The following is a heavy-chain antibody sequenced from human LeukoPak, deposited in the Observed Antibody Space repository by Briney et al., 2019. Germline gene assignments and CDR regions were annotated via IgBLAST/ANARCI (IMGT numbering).Heavy chain of an antibody. CDR3: AKDSRPTAMVTGIFDY. CDR1: GFTFSSYA. D-gene: IGHD5-18*01. CDR2: ISSNGGST. Sequence: GGSLRLSCAASGFTFSSYAMHWVRQAPGKGLEYVSAISSNGGSTYYANSVKGRFTISRDNSKNTLYLQMGSLRAEDMAVCYCAKDSRPTAMVTGIFDYWGQGTLVTVSS. J-gene: IGHJ4*02. V-gene: IGHV3-64*01.